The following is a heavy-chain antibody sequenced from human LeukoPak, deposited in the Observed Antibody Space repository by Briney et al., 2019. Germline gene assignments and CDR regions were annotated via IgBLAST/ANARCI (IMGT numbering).Heavy chain of an antibody. J-gene: IGHJ3*02. CDR3: ARPQDFGLTGMNAFDI. CDR1: GITFSSYW. V-gene: IGHV3-7*01. CDR2: IKQDGSEK. Sequence: PGGSLRLSCAASGITFSSYWMSWVRQAPGKGLEWVANIKQDGSEKYYVDSVKGRFTISRDNAKNSLYLQMNSLRAEDTAVYYCARPQDFGLTGMNAFDIWGQGTMVTVSS. D-gene: IGHD7-27*01.